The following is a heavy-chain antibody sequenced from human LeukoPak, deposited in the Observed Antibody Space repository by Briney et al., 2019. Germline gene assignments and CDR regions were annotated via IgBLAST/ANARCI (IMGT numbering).Heavy chain of an antibody. J-gene: IGHJ3*02. CDR1: GASISSYN. CDR3: ARRTTITANGAFDI. Sequence: SETLSLTCTVSGASISSYNWSWIRQPPGKGLEWIGYIFYSGSTNYNPSLKSRVTISLDTSKNHFSLKLSSVTAAGTGVYYCARRTTITANGAFDIWGQGTMVTVSS. CDR2: IFYSGST. D-gene: IGHD5-18*01. V-gene: IGHV4-59*01.